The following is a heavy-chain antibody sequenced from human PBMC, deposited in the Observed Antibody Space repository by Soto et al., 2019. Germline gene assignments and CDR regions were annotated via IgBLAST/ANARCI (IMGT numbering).Heavy chain of an antibody. CDR3: ASRYCSGTTYSSAEYFRH. V-gene: IGHV3-11*01. D-gene: IGHD2-15*01. J-gene: IGHJ1*01. Sequence: MDWTGGSLRLSCAGSGFTFGDYHMSWIRQAPDKGLEWISYIGGTGSTIHYADSVKGRFTISRDNAKNSLFLQMSSLRAEDTAVYYCASRYCSGTTYSSAEYFRHWGQGTLVTVSS. CDR1: GFTFGDYH. CDR2: IGGTGSTI.